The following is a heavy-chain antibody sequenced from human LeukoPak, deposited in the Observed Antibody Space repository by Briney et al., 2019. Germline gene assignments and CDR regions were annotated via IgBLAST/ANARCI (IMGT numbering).Heavy chain of an antibody. Sequence: GASVKVSCKASGYTFTSYGISWVRQAPGQGLEWMGWISAYNGNTNYAQKLQGRVTMTTDTSTSPAYMELRSLRSDDTAVYYCAREGIVGARDSYYGMDVWGQGTTVTVSS. CDR1: GYTFTSYG. D-gene: IGHD1-26*01. CDR2: ISAYNGNT. V-gene: IGHV1-18*01. J-gene: IGHJ6*02. CDR3: AREGIVGARDSYYGMDV.